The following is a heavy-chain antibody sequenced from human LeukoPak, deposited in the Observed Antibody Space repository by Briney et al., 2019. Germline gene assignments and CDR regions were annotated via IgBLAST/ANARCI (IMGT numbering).Heavy chain of an antibody. CDR2: INHSGST. J-gene: IGHJ4*02. CDR3: ARGADYGDYEY. V-gene: IGHV4-34*01. CDR1: AGSFSVYY. D-gene: IGHD4-17*01. Sequence: PSETLSLTCTVYAGSFSVYYWSWIRQPPGKGLEWIGEINHSGSTYYNPSLKSRVTISVDTSKNQFSLKLSSVTAADTAVYYCARGADYGDYEYWGQGTLVTVSS.